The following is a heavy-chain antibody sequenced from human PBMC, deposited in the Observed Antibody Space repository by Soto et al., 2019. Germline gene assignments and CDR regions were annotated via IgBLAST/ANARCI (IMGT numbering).Heavy chain of an antibody. V-gene: IGHV3-30*18. J-gene: IGHJ4*02. CDR1: GFTFSTAG. Sequence: QVQLVESGGGVVQPGRSLRLSCVASGFTFSTAGMHWVRQAPGEGLEWVGVIYYDGSEQYYGDSVKGRFTISRDNSKNTLYLQMNSLRDEDTALYSCAKEESSGWYRTADYWGQGTLVTVSS. D-gene: IGHD6-19*01. CDR2: IYYDGSEQ. CDR3: AKEESSGWYRTADY.